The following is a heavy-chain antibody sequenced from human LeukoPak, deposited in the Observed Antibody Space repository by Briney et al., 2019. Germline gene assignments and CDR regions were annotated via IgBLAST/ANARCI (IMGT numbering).Heavy chain of an antibody. V-gene: IGHV4-30-4*01. CDR3: ARDVVVVVPAATRKLYYYYYMDV. CDR1: GGSISSGDYY. D-gene: IGHD2-2*01. J-gene: IGHJ6*03. CDR2: IYYSGST. Sequence: SQTLSLTCTVSGGSISSGDYYWSWIRQPPGKGLEWIGYIYYSGSTYYNPSLKSRVTISVDTSKNQFSLKLSSVTAADTAVYYCARDVVVVVPAATRKLYYYYYMDVWGKGTTVTVSS.